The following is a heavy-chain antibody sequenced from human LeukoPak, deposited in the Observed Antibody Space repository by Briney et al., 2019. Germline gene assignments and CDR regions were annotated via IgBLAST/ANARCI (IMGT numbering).Heavy chain of an antibody. CDR2: INWNGGST. J-gene: IGHJ4*02. V-gene: IGHV3-20*04. CDR1: GFTFDDYG. Sequence: PGGSLRLSCAASGFTFDDYGMSWVRQAPGKGLEWVSGINWNGGSTGYADSVKGRYTISRDNSKNSLYLQMNSLRTEDTALYYCAKGYSSGWYPFDYWGQGTLVTVSS. D-gene: IGHD6-19*01. CDR3: AKGYSSGWYPFDY.